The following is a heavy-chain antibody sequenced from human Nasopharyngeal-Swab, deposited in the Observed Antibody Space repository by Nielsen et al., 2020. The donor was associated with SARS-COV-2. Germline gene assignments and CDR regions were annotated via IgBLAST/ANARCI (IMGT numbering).Heavy chain of an antibody. V-gene: IGHV4-31*03. CDR2: IYHSGTT. CDR3: VRVSRIFTLNWFDP. D-gene: IGHD3-3*02. CDR1: GDSISGGGYY. J-gene: IGHJ5*02. Sequence: SETLSLTCTVSGDSISGGGYYWSWIRRHPGKGLEWIGYIYHSGTTHYNPSLQSRLTMSVDTSKNQFSLQLMSVNAADTAVYYCVRVSRIFTLNWFDPWGQGALVTVSS.